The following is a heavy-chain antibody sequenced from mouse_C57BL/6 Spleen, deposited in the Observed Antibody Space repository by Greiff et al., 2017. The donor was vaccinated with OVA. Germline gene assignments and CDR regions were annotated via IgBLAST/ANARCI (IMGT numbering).Heavy chain of an antibody. J-gene: IGHJ2*01. CDR2: INPNNGGT. V-gene: IGHV1-22*01. D-gene: IGHD2-10*01. CDR3: ARPPYYGNSYFDY. Sequence: EVQLQQSGPELVKPGASVKMSCKASGYTFTDYNMHWVKQSHGKSLEWIGYINPNNGGTSYNQKFKGKATLTVNKSSSTAYMELRSLTSEDSAVYYCARPPYYGNSYFDYWGQGTTLTVSS. CDR1: GYTFTDYN.